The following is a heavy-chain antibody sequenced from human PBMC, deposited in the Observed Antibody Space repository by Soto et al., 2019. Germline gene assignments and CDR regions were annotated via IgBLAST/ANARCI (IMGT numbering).Heavy chain of an antibody. J-gene: IGHJ6*03. CDR2: ISGSGSST. CDR1: GFTFSSYA. V-gene: IGHV3-23*01. Sequence: GGSLRLSCAASGFTFSSYAMTWVRQAPGKGLEWVSAISGSGSSTYYADTVKGRFTISRDNSKNTLYLQMNSLRAEDTAVYYCAKDILPGGYYYHYYMDVCGKGTSVPGSS. CDR3: AKDILPGGYYYHYYMDV.